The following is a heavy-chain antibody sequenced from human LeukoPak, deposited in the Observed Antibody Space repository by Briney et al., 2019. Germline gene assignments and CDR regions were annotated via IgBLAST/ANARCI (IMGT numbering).Heavy chain of an antibody. CDR2: IYYSGST. D-gene: IGHD3-22*01. J-gene: IGHJ4*02. Sequence: SETLSLTCTVSGGSISSYYWSWIRQPPGKGLEWIGYIYYSGSTNYNPSLKSRVTISVDTSKNQFSLKLSSVTAADTAVYYCARALYYYDSSPPWTPYPGYFDYWGQGTLVTVSS. CDR1: GGSISSYY. CDR3: ARALYYYDSSPPWTPYPGYFDY. V-gene: IGHV4-59*08.